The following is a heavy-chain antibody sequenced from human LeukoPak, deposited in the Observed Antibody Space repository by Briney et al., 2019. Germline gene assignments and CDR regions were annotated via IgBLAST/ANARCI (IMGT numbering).Heavy chain of an antibody. CDR2: ISGSGGST. Sequence: GGSLRLSCAASGFTFSSYAMSRVRQAPGRGLEWVSGISGSGGSTYNADSVKGRFTISRDNSNNTLYLHVNSLRDEDTAVYYCAKSRYTSSWYDFDYWGQGTLVTVSS. J-gene: IGHJ4*02. V-gene: IGHV3-23*01. D-gene: IGHD6-13*01. CDR1: GFTFSSYA. CDR3: AKSRYTSSWYDFDY.